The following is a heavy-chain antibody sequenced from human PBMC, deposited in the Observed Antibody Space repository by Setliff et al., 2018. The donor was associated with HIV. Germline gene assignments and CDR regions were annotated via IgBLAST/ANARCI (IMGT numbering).Heavy chain of an antibody. CDR3: ARHSPSDY. Sequence: PSETLSLTCTVSGDSISTDYWTWIRQPPGKGLEWIGYIYTSASTSYNPSLKSRVTISVDTTKNQFSLKLSSVPAADPAVYYCARHSPSDYWGQGTLVTVSS. V-gene: IGHV4-4*09. J-gene: IGHJ4*02. CDR1: GDSISTDY. CDR2: IYTSAST.